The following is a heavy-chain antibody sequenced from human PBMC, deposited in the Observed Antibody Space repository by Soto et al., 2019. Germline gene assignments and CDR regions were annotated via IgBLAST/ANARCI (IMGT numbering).Heavy chain of an antibody. V-gene: IGHV3-23*01. CDR1: GFTFSNYV. CDR2: MDMNSRGGDT. CDR3: VKKVMARTGVSYYYDS. D-gene: IGHD2-21*01. J-gene: IGHJ4*02. Sequence: QPGGSLRLSCAASGFTFSNYVMTWVRQPPGKGLEWISAMDMNSRGGDTYYADSVKGRFTISRDDSRYTLYLQMNGLTAEDTALNYCVKKVMARTGVSYYYDSWGEGILVTVAS.